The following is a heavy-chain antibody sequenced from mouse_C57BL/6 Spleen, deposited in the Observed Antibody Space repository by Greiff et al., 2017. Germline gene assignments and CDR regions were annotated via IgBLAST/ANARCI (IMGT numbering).Heavy chain of an antibody. V-gene: IGHV5-6*01. Sequence: EVKVVESGGDLVKPGGSLKLSCAASGFTFSSYGMSWVRQTPDKRLEWVATISSGGSYTYYPDSVKGRFTISRDKAKNTLYLQMSSRKSEDTAMYYCARHEEIYYDYDGPLAYWGQGTLVTVSA. CDR2: ISSGGSYT. J-gene: IGHJ3*01. D-gene: IGHD2-4*01. CDR1: GFTFSSYG. CDR3: ARHEEIYYDYDGPLAY.